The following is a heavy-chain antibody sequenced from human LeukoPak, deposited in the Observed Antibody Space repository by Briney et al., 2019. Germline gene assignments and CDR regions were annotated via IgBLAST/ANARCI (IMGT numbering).Heavy chain of an antibody. V-gene: IGHV5-51*01. CDR3: ARQEYCSGGSCYTWLDP. CDR2: IYPADSDI. J-gene: IGHJ5*02. Sequence: GESLKISCKGSGYRINNYWIGWVRQMPGKGLEWMGIIYPADSDIRYSPSFQGQVTISADKSISTAYLQWSSLKASDTAMYYCARQEYCSGGSCYTWLDPWGQGTLVTVSS. CDR1: GYRINNYW. D-gene: IGHD2-15*01.